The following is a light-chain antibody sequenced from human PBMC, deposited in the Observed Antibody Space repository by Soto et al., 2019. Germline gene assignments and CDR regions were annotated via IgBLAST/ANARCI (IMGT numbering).Light chain of an antibody. CDR1: QGISNS. Sequence: DIQMAQSPSALSASVGDRVTITCRASQGISNSLAWYQQKPGKVPKLLIYAASTLRSGVPSRFSGSGSGTDFTLTISSLQPEDVATYYCQKYNGAPLTFGGGTKVEIK. J-gene: IGKJ4*01. CDR3: QKYNGAPLT. CDR2: AAS. V-gene: IGKV1-27*01.